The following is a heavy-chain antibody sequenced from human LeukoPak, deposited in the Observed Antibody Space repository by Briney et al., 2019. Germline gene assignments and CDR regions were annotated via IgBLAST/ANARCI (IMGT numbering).Heavy chain of an antibody. CDR3: AKSRGLYCSSTSCYDCDV. CDR2: INPNSGGT. Sequence: ASVKVSCKASGYTFTAYYIHWVRQAPGQGLEWMGWINPNSGGTNYAQKFQGRVTLTRDTSINTAYMELSRLRSDDTAVYYCAKSRGLYCSSTSCYDCDVWGKGTTVTVSS. CDR1: GYTFTAYY. J-gene: IGHJ6*04. V-gene: IGHV1-2*02. D-gene: IGHD2-2*01.